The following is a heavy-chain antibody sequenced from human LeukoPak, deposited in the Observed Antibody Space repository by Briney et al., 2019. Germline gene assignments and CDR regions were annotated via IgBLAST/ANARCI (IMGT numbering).Heavy chain of an antibody. CDR1: GFTFSSYG. J-gene: IGHJ3*02. CDR3: AKDMFLWFGESDAFDI. V-gene: IGHV3-30*02. Sequence: GGSLRLSCAASGFTFSSYGMHWVRQAPGKGLEWVAFIRYDGSNKYYADSVKGRFTISRDNSKNTLYLQMNSLRAEDTAVYYCAKDMFLWFGESDAFDIWGQGTMVTVSS. CDR2: IRYDGSNK. D-gene: IGHD3-10*01.